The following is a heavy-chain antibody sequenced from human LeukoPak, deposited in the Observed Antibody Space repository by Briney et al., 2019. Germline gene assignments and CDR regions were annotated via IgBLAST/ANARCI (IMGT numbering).Heavy chain of an antibody. D-gene: IGHD3-16*01. V-gene: IGHV3-23*01. CDR3: APQLWDHPGP. J-gene: IGHJ5*02. CDR1: GFTVSSNY. CDR2: ISNTATNT. Sequence: GGSLRLSCAASGFTVSSNYMSWVRQVPGKGLEWVSSISNTATNTHYADSMEGRFIISRDNSKNTLYLHMDSLRAEDTALYYCAPQLWDHPGPWGQGIPVTVSS.